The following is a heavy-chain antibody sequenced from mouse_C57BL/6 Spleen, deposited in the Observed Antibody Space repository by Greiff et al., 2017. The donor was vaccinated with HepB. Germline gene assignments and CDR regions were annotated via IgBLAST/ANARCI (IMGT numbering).Heavy chain of an antibody. V-gene: IGHV1-50*01. CDR1: GYTFTSYW. CDR3: ARHGFDY. Sequence: QVQLKQPGAELVKPGASVKLSCKASGYTFTSYWMQWVKQRPGQGLEWIGEIDPSDSYTNYNQKFKGKATLTVDTSSSTAYMQLSSLTSEDSAVYYCARHGFDYWGQGTTLTVSS. D-gene: IGHD1-1*01. CDR2: IDPSDSYT. J-gene: IGHJ2*01.